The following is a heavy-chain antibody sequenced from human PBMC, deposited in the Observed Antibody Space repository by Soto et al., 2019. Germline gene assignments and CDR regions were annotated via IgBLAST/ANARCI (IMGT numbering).Heavy chain of an antibody. D-gene: IGHD2-21*02. CDR3: ARAGYCGPGCYYYFDY. CDR2: IKPDGSAT. V-gene: IGHV3-7*01. CDR1: GFTFGSYW. J-gene: IGHJ4*02. Sequence: EVQLVESGGGLVQPGGSLRLSCAVSGFTFGSYWMNWVRLIPGKGLEWVAYIKPDGSATYYVDSVKGRFTISRDNAKNSQYLQMNSLRVEDTSVYYCARAGYCGPGCYYYFDYWGQGPLVTVSS.